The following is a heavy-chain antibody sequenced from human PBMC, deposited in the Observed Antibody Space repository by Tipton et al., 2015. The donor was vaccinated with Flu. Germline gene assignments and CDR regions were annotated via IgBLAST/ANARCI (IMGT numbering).Heavy chain of an antibody. CDR3: AGRDYSNYVSVPKNWFDF. CDR2: IFHTGST. Sequence: GLVKPSETLSLTCTVSGDSINSDYYWGWIRQPPGKGLEWMGNIFHTGSTYHNPSLKGRVALSVDRSKNQFSLKVISVTAADTAVYYCAGRDYSNYVSVPKNWFDFWGQGVLVTVSS. J-gene: IGHJ5*01. CDR1: GDSINSDYY. V-gene: IGHV4-38-2*02. D-gene: IGHD4-11*01.